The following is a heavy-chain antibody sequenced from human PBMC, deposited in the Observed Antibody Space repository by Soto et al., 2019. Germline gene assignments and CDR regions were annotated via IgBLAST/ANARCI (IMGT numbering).Heavy chain of an antibody. CDR1: GASVSSGSDF. CDR3: ARATGYSSTWYDS. V-gene: IGHV4-61*01. J-gene: IGHJ5*01. CDR2: MYYSGST. Sequence: SETLSLTCVVSGASVSSGSDFWSWIRQPPGKGLEWLGYMYYSGSTKYNPSLKSRVTISADTSKNQFSLKLFSVTAADTARYYCARATGYSSTWYDSWGQGIQVTVSS. D-gene: IGHD6-13*01.